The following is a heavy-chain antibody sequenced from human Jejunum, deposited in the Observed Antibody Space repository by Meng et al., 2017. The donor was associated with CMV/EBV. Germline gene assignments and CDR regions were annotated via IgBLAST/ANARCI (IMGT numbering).Heavy chain of an antibody. CDR1: GYTFSTYG. D-gene: IGHD6-19*01. CDR3: ARDLGIPSAGFDY. J-gene: IGHJ4*02. V-gene: IGHV1-18*01. Sequence: ASGYTFSTYGIRWVRQAPGQGLEWMGWISAYNAKTNFEQKYQGRVTLTRDTSTSTVYMEMTNLRSDDTAVYYCARDLGIPSAGFDYWGQGTLVTVSS. CDR2: ISAYNAKT.